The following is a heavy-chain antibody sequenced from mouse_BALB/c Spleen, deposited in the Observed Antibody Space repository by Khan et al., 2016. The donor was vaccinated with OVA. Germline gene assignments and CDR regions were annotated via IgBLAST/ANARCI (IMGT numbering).Heavy chain of an antibody. CDR2: ILPGSGSP. V-gene: IGHV1-9*01. D-gene: IGHD2-14*01. CDR3: ARGAYYRYEGVDY. J-gene: IGHJ4*01. CDR1: GYTFSSYW. Sequence: QVQLQQSGAELMKPWASVKISCKATGYTFSSYWLEWVKQRPGHGLEWIGEILPGSGSPNYNEKFKGKATSTDDTSYKKSFMQHSSLTSEDSAVYYCARGAYYRYEGVDYWGQGTSVTVSS.